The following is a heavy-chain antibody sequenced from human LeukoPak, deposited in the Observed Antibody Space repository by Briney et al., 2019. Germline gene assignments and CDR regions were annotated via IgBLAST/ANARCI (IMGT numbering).Heavy chain of an antibody. D-gene: IGHD5-18*01. CDR1: GGSISSGSYS. CDR2: ISYSGST. CDR3: ARSGYSYGLFDL. Sequence: PSETLSLTCTVSGGSISSGSYSWGWIRQPPGKGLEWIGSISYSGSTYYNPSLKSRVTISVDTSKNQFSLKLTSVTAADTAVYYCARSGYSYGLFDLWGQGTLVTVSS. V-gene: IGHV4-39*01. J-gene: IGHJ4*02.